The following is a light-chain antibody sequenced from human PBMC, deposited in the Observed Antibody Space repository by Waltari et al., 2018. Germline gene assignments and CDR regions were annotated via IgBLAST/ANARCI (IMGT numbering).Light chain of an antibody. CDR3: QSYDTSLSVV. J-gene: IGLJ3*02. CDR2: GSS. Sequence: QSVLTQPPSVSGAPGQRVTISCPGSGSNIGAGYDVHWYQQLPRAAPKLLIYGSSSRPLGVPDRFFGSTSCTSASLAIIGLQAEDEADYYCQSYDTSLSVVFGGGTKLTVL. V-gene: IGLV1-40*01. CDR1: GSNIGAGYD.